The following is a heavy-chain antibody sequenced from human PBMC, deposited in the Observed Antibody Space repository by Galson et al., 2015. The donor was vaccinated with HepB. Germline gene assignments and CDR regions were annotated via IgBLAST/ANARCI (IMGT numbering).Heavy chain of an antibody. CDR1: GFTFSSYG. CDR3: AKDRVEKQQLVRWAYFDY. J-gene: IGHJ4*02. Sequence: SLRLSCAASGFTFSSYGMHWVRQAPGKGLEWVAVISYDGSNKYYADSVKGRFTISGDNSKNTLYLQMNSLRAEDTAVYYCAKDRVEKQQLVRWAYFDYWGQGTLVTVSS. V-gene: IGHV3-30*18. CDR2: ISYDGSNK. D-gene: IGHD6-13*01.